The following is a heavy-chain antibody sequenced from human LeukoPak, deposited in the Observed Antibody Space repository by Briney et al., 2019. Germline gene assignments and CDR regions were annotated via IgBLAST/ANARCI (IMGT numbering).Heavy chain of an antibody. D-gene: IGHD2-15*01. CDR3: VKGYCSGGSCYWYFDL. J-gene: IGHJ2*01. V-gene: IGHV3-64D*06. Sequence: RGSLRLSCSASGFTFSSYAMHWVRQAPGKGLEYVLAINNNGISTYYADSVKGRFTISRDNSKNRLYLQMSSLRTEDTAVYYCVKGYCSGGSCYWYFDLWGRGTPVTVSS. CDR2: INNNGIST. CDR1: GFTFSSYA.